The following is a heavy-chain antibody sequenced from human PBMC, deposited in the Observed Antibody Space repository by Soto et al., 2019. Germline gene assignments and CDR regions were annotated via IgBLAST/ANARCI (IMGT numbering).Heavy chain of an antibody. Sequence: SETLSLTCAVYGGSFSGYYWSWIRQPPGKGLEWIGEINHSGSTNYNPSLKSRVTISVDTSKNQFSLKLSSVTAADTAVYYCARAWFGEYTSYGMDVWGQGTTVTVSS. CDR3: ARAWFGEYTSYGMDV. CDR1: GGSFSGYY. D-gene: IGHD3-10*01. V-gene: IGHV4-34*01. CDR2: INHSGST. J-gene: IGHJ6*02.